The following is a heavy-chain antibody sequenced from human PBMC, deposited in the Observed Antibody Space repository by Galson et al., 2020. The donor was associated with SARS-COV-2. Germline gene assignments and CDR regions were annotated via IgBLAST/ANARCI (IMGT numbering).Heavy chain of an antibody. V-gene: IGHV3-30*18. CDR3: AKDQAAAEISYYYYSGMDV. D-gene: IGHD6-13*01. CDR2: ISYVGSNK. CDR1: GFTFSSYG. Sequence: GGSLRLSCAASGFTFSSYGMHWVRQAPGKGLEWVAVISYVGSNKYYADSVKGRFTISRDNSKNTLYLQMNSLRAEDTAVYYCAKDQAAAEISYYYYSGMDVWGQGTTVTVSS. J-gene: IGHJ6*02.